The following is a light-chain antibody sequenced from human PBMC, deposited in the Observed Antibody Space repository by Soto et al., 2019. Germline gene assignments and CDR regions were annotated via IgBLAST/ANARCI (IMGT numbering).Light chain of an antibody. CDR1: QSIASY. CDR2: AAS. CDR3: QQSYETPWT. V-gene: IGKV1-39*01. J-gene: IGKJ1*01. Sequence: DIQMTQCPSSLSASXGDSVSIPXXASQSIASYLNWYQQRPGKAPHLLIYAASSLQSGVPSRFSGSGSGTDFTLTISSLQPEDFASYYCQQSYETPWTFGQGTKVDIK.